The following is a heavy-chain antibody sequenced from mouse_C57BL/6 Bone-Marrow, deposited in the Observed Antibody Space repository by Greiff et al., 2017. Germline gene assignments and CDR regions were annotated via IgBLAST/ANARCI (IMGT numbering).Heavy chain of an antibody. Sequence: QVQLQQPGAELVKPGASVKMSCKASGYTFTSYWITWVKQRPGQGLEWIGDIYPGSGSTNYNEKFKSKATLTVDTSSSTAYMQLSSLTSEDSAVYYCARSYYYGSSLAMDYGGQGTSVTVSS. CDR2: IYPGSGST. CDR1: GYTFTSYW. CDR3: ARSYYYGSSLAMDY. D-gene: IGHD1-1*01. V-gene: IGHV1-55*01. J-gene: IGHJ4*01.